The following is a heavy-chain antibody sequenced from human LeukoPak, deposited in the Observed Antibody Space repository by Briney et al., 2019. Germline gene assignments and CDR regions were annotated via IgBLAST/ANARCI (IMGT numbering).Heavy chain of an antibody. V-gene: IGHV1-18*01. Sequence: ASVKGSCKASGYTFTSYGISWVRQAPGQGLEWMGWISAYNGNTNYAQKLQGRVTMTTDTSTSTAYMELRSLRSDDTAVYYCARDSRYFDWLLGNFDYWGQGTLVTVSS. J-gene: IGHJ4*02. CDR2: ISAYNGNT. CDR3: ARDSRYFDWLLGNFDY. D-gene: IGHD3-9*01. CDR1: GYTFTSYG.